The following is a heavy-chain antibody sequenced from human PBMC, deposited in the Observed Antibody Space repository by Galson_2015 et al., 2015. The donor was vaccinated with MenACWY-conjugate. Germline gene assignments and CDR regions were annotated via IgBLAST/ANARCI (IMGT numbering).Heavy chain of an antibody. J-gene: IGHJ6*02. V-gene: IGHV3-23*01. CDR1: GFTFRNYA. CDR2: IAVRGEDS. Sequence: SLRLSCAVSGFTFRNYAMSWVRQAPVKGLEWVSAIAVRGEDSFYADSVKGSFTISRDNSKNRRYLQMNSLRAEDTDIYYCAKGGFYYYYGMDVWGQGTTVTVSS. CDR3: AKGGFYYYYGMDV.